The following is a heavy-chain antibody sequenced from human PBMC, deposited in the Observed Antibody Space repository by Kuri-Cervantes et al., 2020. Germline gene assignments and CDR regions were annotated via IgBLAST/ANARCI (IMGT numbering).Heavy chain of an antibody. J-gene: IGHJ5*02. V-gene: IGHV3-23*01. Sequence: GGSLRLSCAASGFTFSNYAMIWVRQAPGEGLEWVSAISGSGGSTYDADSVKGRFTISRDNAKNSLYLQMNSLTAEDTAVYFCARYGVAAALAWFDPWGQGTLVTVSS. CDR3: ARYGVAAALAWFDP. CDR1: GFTFSNYA. CDR2: ISGSGGST. D-gene: IGHD2-15*01.